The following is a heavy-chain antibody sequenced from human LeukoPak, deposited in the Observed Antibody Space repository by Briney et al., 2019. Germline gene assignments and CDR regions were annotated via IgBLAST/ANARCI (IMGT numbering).Heavy chain of an antibody. V-gene: IGHV1-8*01. J-gene: IGHJ6*02. CDR1: GYTFTSYD. CDR3: ARAGYSSSWGVYYYGMDV. D-gene: IGHD6-13*01. CDR2: MNPNSGNT. Sequence: ASVKVSCKASGYTFTSYDINWVRQATGQGLEWMAWMNPNSGNTGYAQKFQGRVTMTRNTSISTAYMELSSLRSEDTAVYYCARAGYSSSWGVYYYGMDVWGQGTTVTVSS.